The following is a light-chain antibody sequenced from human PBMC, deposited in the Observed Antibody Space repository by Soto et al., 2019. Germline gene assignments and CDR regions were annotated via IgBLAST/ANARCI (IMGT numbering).Light chain of an antibody. J-gene: IGLJ1*01. Sequence: QPVLTQSSSASASLGSSVKVTCTLNSGHSSYIIAWHQQQPGKAPRYLMKLEGSGSYNKGSGVPDRFSGFSSGADRYLTISILQFEDEADYYCETWDSNTRVFGTGTKLTVL. V-gene: IGLV4-60*02. CDR3: ETWDSNTRV. CDR2: LEGSGSY. CDR1: SGHSSYI.